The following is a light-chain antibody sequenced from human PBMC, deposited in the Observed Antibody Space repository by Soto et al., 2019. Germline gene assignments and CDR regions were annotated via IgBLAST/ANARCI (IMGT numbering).Light chain of an antibody. CDR1: SSDVGGYNY. CDR2: DVS. CDR3: CSYAGSYTC. Sequence: QSALTQPRSVSGSPGQSVTISCTGTSSDVGGYNYVSWYQQHPGKAPKLMIYDVSKRPSGVPDRFSGSKSGNTACLTISGLQAEDEADYYCCSYAGSYTCFGTGTKLTVL. V-gene: IGLV2-11*01. J-gene: IGLJ1*01.